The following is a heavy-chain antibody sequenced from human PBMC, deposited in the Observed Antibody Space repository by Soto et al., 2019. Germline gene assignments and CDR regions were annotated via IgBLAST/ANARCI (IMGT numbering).Heavy chain of an antibody. V-gene: IGHV4-39*01. J-gene: IGHJ5*02. D-gene: IGHD2-15*01. CDR2: IYYSGST. CDR1: GGSISSSSYY. CDR3: ARLGYCSGGSCYPNWFDP. Sequence: QLQLQESGPGLVKPSETLSLTCTVSGGSISSSSYYWGWIRQPPGKGLEWIGSIYYSGSTYYNPSLESRVTISVDTSKNQFSLKLSSVTAADTAVYYCARLGYCSGGSCYPNWFDPWGQGTLVTVSS.